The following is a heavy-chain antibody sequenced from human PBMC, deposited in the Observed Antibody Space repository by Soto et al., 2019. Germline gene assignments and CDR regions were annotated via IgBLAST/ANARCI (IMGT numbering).Heavy chain of an antibody. CDR1: GGSFSAYY. Sequence: PSETLSLTCDVYGGSFSAYYWSWIRQPPGKGLEWIGEINHSGGTSYNPSLKSRVTISVDTSKSQFSLKLTSVTAADRAVYYCARGSVDTVDSSGFYEYWGHGTPVTVSS. CDR2: INHSGGT. CDR3: ARGSVDTVDSSGFYEY. J-gene: IGHJ4*01. D-gene: IGHD3-22*01. V-gene: IGHV4-34*01.